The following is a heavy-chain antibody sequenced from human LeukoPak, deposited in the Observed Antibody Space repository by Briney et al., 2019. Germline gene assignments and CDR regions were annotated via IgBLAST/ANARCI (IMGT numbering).Heavy chain of an antibody. Sequence: GESLKLSCAASGFTFSGSAMHWVRQASGKGLEWVSAISGSGGSTYYADSVKGRFTISRDNSKNTLYLQMNSLRAEDTAVYYCARDSSGGGLNYWGQGTLVTVSS. CDR2: ISGSGGST. CDR3: ARDSSGGGLNY. V-gene: IGHV3-23*01. J-gene: IGHJ4*02. CDR1: GFTFSGSA. D-gene: IGHD6-19*01.